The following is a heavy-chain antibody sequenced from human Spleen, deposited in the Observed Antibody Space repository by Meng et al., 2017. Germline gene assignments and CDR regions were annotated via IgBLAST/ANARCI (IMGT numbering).Heavy chain of an antibody. Sequence: EVQMVESGGGLVQPGGSLRLSCVASGFTISTYWLHWVRQAPGKGLVWVSRTSRDGSDTVYADSVKGRFTISRDNSKNTLYLQMNSLRAEDTAVYYCARERTMVREFDYWGQGTLVTVSS. CDR2: TSRDGSDT. CDR3: ARERTMVREFDY. J-gene: IGHJ4*02. V-gene: IGHV3-74*01. CDR1: GFTISTYW. D-gene: IGHD3-10*01.